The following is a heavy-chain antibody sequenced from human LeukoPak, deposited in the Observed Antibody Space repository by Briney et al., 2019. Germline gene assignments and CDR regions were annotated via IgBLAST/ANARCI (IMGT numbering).Heavy chain of an antibody. J-gene: IGHJ4*02. CDR1: GYTFTSYG. Sequence: SVKVSCKASGYTFTSYGISWVRQAPGQGLEWMGGIIPIFGTANYAQKFQGRVTITADESTSTAYMELSSLRSEDTAVYYCARRVATVLDYWGQGTLVTVSS. V-gene: IGHV1-69*13. CDR3: ARRVATVLDY. CDR2: IIPIFGTA. D-gene: IGHD5-12*01.